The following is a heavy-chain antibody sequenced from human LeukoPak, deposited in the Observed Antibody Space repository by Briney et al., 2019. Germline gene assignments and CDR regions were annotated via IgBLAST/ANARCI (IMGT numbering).Heavy chain of an antibody. D-gene: IGHD6-19*01. J-gene: IGHJ4*02. V-gene: IGHV3-30*03. CDR3: ARRHSSGSN. CDR2: ISYDGSNK. Sequence: GGSLRLSCAASGFTFSSYGMHWVRQAPGKGLEWVAVISYDGSNKYYADSVKGRFTISRDSSKNTLYLQMNSLRVEDTAVYYCARRHSSGSNWGQGTLVTVYS. CDR1: GFTFSSYG.